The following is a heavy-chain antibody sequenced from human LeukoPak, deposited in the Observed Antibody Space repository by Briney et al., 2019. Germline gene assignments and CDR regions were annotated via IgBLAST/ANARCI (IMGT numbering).Heavy chain of an antibody. J-gene: IGHJ4*02. V-gene: IGHV3-7*01. CDR2: IKQDGSEK. CDR3: ARMGSSSSSY. D-gene: IGHD6-6*01. CDR1: GFTLSSYW. Sequence: GGSPRLSCAASGFTLSSYWMSWVRQAPGKGLEWVANIKQDGSEKYYVDSVKGRFTISRDNAKNSLYLQMNSLRAEDTAVYYCARMGSSSSSYWGQGTLVTVSS.